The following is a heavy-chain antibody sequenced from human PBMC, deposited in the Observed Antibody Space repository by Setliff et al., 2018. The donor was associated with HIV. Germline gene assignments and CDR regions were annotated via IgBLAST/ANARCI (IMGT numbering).Heavy chain of an antibody. V-gene: IGHV1-18*01. CDR1: GYTFTSYG. Sequence: ASVKVSCKASGYTFTSYGISWVRQAPGQGLEWMGWISAYNGNTNYAQNFQGRATMTRDTSVNTAFMELSNLRSDDTAVYYCARDYRTTDILSSGYMDVWGKGTTVTVSS. CDR3: ARDYRTTDILSSGYMDV. D-gene: IGHD3-9*01. CDR2: ISAYNGNT. J-gene: IGHJ6*03.